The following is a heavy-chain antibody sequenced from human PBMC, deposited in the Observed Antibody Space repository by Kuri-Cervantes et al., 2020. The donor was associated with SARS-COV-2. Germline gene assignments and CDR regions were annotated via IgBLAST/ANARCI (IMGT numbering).Heavy chain of an antibody. CDR2: TSYDGSTK. Sequence: GESLKISCAASGFTFNNYAMHWVRQTPGEGLEWVAITSYDGSTKYYADSVKGRFTTSRDNSKNTLYLQMNNLRGEDTAVYFCARGRVGVQDFWGQGTLVTVSS. CDR3: ARGRVGVQDF. J-gene: IGHJ4*02. V-gene: IGHV3-30-3*01. CDR1: GFTFNNYA. D-gene: IGHD2-21*01.